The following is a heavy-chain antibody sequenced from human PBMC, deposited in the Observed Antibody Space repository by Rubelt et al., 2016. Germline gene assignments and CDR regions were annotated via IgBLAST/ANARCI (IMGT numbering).Heavy chain of an antibody. CDR3: AKGKNVDTAMAA. V-gene: IGHV3-23*04. J-gene: IGHJ5*02. CDR2: ISGSGTST. Sequence: EVHLVESGGGLIQPGGSLRLSCAASGFTFTSYAMSWVRQAPGKGLEWVSAISGSGTSTYYVDSVKGRFTISSENSKKTLYLQMNSLRAEDTAVDYCAKGKNVDTAMAAWGQGTLVTVSS. D-gene: IGHD5-18*01. CDR1: GFTFTSYA.